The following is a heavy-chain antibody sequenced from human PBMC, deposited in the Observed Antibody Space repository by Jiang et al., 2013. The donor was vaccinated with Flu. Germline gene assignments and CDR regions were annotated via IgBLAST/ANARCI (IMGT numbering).Heavy chain of an antibody. V-gene: IGHV2-5*01. J-gene: IGHJ1*01. CDR2: IYGNDEK. CDR3: AHDRTNYDVWGGYYKVFQN. CDR1: GFSLNTNGVG. D-gene: IGHD3-3*01. Sequence: KPTQTLTLTCTFSGFSLNTNGVGVSWIRQPPGKALEWLALIYGNDEKHYSPSLKSRLTITKDTSKKQNQVVLTMTNMDPVDTATYYCAHDRTNYDVWGGYYKVFQNWGQGTLVTVSS.